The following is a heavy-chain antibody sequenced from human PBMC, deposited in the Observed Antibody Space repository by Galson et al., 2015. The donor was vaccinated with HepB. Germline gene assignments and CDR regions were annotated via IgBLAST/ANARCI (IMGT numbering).Heavy chain of an antibody. Sequence: SVKVSCKASGYTFTSYGISWVRQAPGQELEWMGWISAYNGNTNYAQKLQGRVTMTTDTSTSTACMELRSLRSDDTAVYYCAREGVLVGVTIDAFDIWGQGTMVTVSS. V-gene: IGHV1-18*01. D-gene: IGHD1-26*01. J-gene: IGHJ3*02. CDR2: ISAYNGNT. CDR3: AREGVLVGVTIDAFDI. CDR1: GYTFTSYG.